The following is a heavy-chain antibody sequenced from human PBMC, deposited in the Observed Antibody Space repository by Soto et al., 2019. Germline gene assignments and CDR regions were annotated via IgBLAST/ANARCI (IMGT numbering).Heavy chain of an antibody. V-gene: IGHV1-18*01. J-gene: IGHJ5*02. CDR3: ARDPPYSSGWYAGFDP. CDR2: ISAYNGNT. D-gene: IGHD6-19*01. Sequence: ASVKVSCKTSGYSFPDYGISWVRQAPGQGLEWMGWISAYNGNTNYAQKLQGRVTMTTDTSTSTAYMELRSLRSDDTAVYYCARDPPYSSGWYAGFDPWGQGTLVTVSS. CDR1: GYSFPDYG.